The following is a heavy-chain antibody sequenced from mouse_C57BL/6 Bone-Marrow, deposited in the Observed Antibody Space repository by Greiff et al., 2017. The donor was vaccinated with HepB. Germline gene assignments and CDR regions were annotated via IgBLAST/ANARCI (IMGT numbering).Heavy chain of an antibody. CDR3: ARNRESFYYYGSRGAMDY. Sequence: VMLVDSGPGLVAPSQSLSITCTVSGFSLTSYAISWVRQPPGKGLEWLGVIWTGGGTNYNSALKSRLSISKDNSKSQVFLKMNSLQTDDTARYYCARNRESFYYYGSRGAMDYWGQGTSVTVSS. D-gene: IGHD1-1*01. V-gene: IGHV2-9-1*01. J-gene: IGHJ4*01. CDR2: IWTGGGT. CDR1: GFSLTSYA.